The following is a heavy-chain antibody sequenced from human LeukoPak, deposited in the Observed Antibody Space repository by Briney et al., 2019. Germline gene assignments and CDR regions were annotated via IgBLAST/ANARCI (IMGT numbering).Heavy chain of an antibody. Sequence: SETLSLTCSVSTDFTNTYYWSWIRQSPGKGLEWIGHIYHSGSTDYKPSFKNRVTISIDMSRKELSLKLASVTVADTAMYYCVRLRWELLAPYFDHWGQGAFVIVSS. J-gene: IGHJ4*02. CDR1: TDFTNTYY. CDR3: VRLRWELLAPYFDH. V-gene: IGHV4-59*01. D-gene: IGHD2-15*01. CDR2: IYHSGST.